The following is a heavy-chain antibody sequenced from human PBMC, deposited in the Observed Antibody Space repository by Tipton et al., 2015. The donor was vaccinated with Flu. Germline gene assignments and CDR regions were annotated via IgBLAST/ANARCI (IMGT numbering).Heavy chain of an antibody. D-gene: IGHD5-12*01. CDR1: GGSIRTSTDY. Sequence: TLPLTCAVSGGSIRTSTDYWGWIRQPPGKGLVWIGTIYSGGSTYYNPSLTSRVTISLDTSKNHFSLRLSSGTAAHTAVYYCARSRGPFNWFDPWGQGTLVTVSS. CDR3: ARSRGPFNWFDP. V-gene: IGHV4-39*02. J-gene: IGHJ5*02. CDR2: IYSGGST.